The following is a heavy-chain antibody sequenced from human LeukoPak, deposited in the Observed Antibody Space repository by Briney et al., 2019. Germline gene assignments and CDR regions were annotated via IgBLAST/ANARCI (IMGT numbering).Heavy chain of an antibody. D-gene: IGHD1-1*01. V-gene: IGHV3-23*01. CDR2: ISSTGGTT. CDR1: GITFSSYG. Sequence: PGGSLRLSCAASGITFSSYGMSWVRQAPGKGLEWVSSISSTGGTTYYADSVKGRFTISRDNSKNTLYLQMNSLRAEDTAIYYCAKDRTGTTGADWFDPWGQGTLVTVSS. J-gene: IGHJ5*02. CDR3: AKDRTGTTGADWFDP.